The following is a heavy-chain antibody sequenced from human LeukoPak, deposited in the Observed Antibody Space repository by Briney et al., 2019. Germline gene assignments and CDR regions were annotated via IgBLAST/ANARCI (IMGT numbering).Heavy chain of an antibody. V-gene: IGHV3-23*01. CDR2: ISGSGGST. CDR1: GFTFSTYA. J-gene: IGHJ4*02. Sequence: PGGSLRLSCAASGFTFSTYAMTWVRQAPGRGLEWVSAISGSGGSTYYADSVKGRSTISRDNSRNTLYLQMNSLRGEDTAVYYCAKGGSGWFSLADYWGQGTLVTVSS. D-gene: IGHD6-19*01. CDR3: AKGGSGWFSLADY.